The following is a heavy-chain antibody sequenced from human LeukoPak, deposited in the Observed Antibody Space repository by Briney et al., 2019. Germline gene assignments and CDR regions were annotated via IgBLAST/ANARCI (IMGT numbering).Heavy chain of an antibody. CDR1: GFTFSSYS. V-gene: IGHV3-21*01. CDR2: ISSSSSYI. J-gene: IGHJ4*02. D-gene: IGHD3-10*01. CDR3: ARDYVGDPFDY. Sequence: GGSLRLSCAASGFTFSSYSMNWVRQAPGKGLEWVSSISSSSSYIYYADSVKGRFTISRDNAKNSLYLQMNSPRAEDTAVYYCARDYVGDPFDYWGQGTLVTVSS.